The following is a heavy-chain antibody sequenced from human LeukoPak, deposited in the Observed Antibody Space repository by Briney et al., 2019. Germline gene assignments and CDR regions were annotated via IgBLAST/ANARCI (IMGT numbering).Heavy chain of an antibody. J-gene: IGHJ4*02. V-gene: IGHV1-69*05. CDR3: ARIAGGNDFWSGYYDY. CDR1: GGTFSSYA. CDR2: IIPIFGTA. D-gene: IGHD3-3*01. Sequence: SVKVSCKASGGTFSSYAISWVRQAPGQGLEWMGGIIPIFGTANYAQKFQGRVTITTDESTSTAYMELSSLRSEDTAVYYCARIAGGNDFWSGYYDYWGQGTLVTVSS.